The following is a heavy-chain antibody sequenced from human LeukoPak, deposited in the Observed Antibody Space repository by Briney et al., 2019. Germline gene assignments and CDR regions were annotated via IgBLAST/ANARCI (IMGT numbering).Heavy chain of an antibody. D-gene: IGHD3-22*01. CDR2: IIPIFGTA. CDR1: GCTFSSYA. CDR3: AGTYDSRNGYFDY. J-gene: IGHJ4*02. V-gene: IGHV1-69*01. Sequence: GSSVKVSCKASGCTFSSYAISWVRQAPGQGLEWMGGIIPIFGTANYAQKFQGRVTITADESTSTAYMELSSLRSEDTAVYYCAGTYDSRNGYFDYWGQGTLGTVSS.